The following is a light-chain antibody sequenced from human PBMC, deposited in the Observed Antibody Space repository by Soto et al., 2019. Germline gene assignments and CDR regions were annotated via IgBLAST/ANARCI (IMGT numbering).Light chain of an antibody. Sequence: QSALTQPASVSGSPGQSITISCTGTSSDVGSYNLVSWYQQHPGKAPKLMIYEVSKRPSGVSNRFSGSKSGNTASLTISGLQAEDEAYYYCCSYAGSSNAVFGGGTQLTVL. CDR3: CSYAGSSNAV. J-gene: IGLJ7*01. CDR2: EVS. V-gene: IGLV2-23*02. CDR1: SSDVGSYNL.